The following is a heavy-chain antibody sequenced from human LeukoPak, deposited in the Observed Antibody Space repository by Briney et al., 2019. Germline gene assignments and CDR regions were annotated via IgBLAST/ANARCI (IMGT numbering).Heavy chain of an antibody. V-gene: IGHV4-59*01. CDR1: GGSFSGYY. D-gene: IGHD2-15*01. Sequence: SETLSLPCAVYGGSFSGYYWSWIRQRPGKGLEGIGYIYYSGSTNYNPSLKSRVTISVDTSKNQFSLKRSSVTAADTAVYYCAVLGYCSGGSCYRTNKNWFDPWGQGTLVTVSS. CDR3: AVLGYCSGGSCYRTNKNWFDP. J-gene: IGHJ5*02. CDR2: IYYSGST.